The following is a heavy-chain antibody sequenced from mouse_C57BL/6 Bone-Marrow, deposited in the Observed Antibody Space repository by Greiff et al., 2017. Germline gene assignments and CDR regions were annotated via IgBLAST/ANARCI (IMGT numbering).Heavy chain of an antibody. CDR1: GYTFTDYY. Sequence: EVQLQQSGPELVKPGASVKISCKASGYTFTDYYMNWVKQSHGKSLEWIGDINPNNGGTSYNQKFKGKATLTVDKSSSTAYMELRSLTSEDSAVHYCARGYYYGSSLYAMDYWGQGTSVTVSS. CDR3: ARGYYYGSSLYAMDY. CDR2: INPNNGGT. J-gene: IGHJ4*01. D-gene: IGHD1-1*01. V-gene: IGHV1-26*01.